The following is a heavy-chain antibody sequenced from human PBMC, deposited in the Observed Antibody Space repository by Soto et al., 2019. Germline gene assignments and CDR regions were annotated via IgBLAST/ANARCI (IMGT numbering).Heavy chain of an antibody. CDR2: ISGSGGTT. D-gene: IGHD3-3*01. J-gene: IGHJ4*02. Sequence: PGGSLRLSCAASGFTFSSYAMSWVRQAPGKGLEWVSAISGSGGTTYYADSVKGRFTISRDNSKSTLYLQMNSLRAEDTAVYYCAKPPPFYYDFWSGYPHWGQGTLVTVSS. CDR3: AKPPPFYYDFWSGYPH. V-gene: IGHV3-23*01. CDR1: GFTFSSYA.